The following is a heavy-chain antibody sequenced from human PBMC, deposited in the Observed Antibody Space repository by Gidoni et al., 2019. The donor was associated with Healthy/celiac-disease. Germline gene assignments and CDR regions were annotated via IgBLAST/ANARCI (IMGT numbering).Heavy chain of an antibody. D-gene: IGHD5-18*01. J-gene: IGHJ4*02. CDR2: INHSGST. Sequence: QVQLQQWGAGLLKPSETLSLTCAVYGGSFSGYYWSWSRQPPGNGLEWIGEINHSGSTNYNPSLKSRVTISVDTSKNQFSLKLSSVTAADTAVYYCARGPGGYSYGFIDYWGQGTLVTVSS. CDR3: ARGPGGYSYGFIDY. CDR1: GGSFSGYY. V-gene: IGHV4-34*01.